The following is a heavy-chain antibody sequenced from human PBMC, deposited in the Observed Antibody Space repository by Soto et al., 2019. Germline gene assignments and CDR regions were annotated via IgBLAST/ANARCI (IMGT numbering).Heavy chain of an antibody. CDR2: INHSGST. D-gene: IGHD2-15*01. J-gene: IGHJ6*02. CDR3: ARATGYCSGGSCYAPERDLDV. CDR1: GGSFSVYS. Sequence: SGTLSLTCSFYGGSFSVYSWIWIRPPPGTGIDWIGEINHSGSTNYNPSLKSRVTISVDTSKDQFSLKLSSVTAADTAVYYCARATGYCSGGSCYAPERDLDVWGQGTKVTGSS. V-gene: IGHV4-34*01.